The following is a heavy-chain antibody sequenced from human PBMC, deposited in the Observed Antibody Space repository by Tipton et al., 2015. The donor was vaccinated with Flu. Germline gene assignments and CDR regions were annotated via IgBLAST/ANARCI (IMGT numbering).Heavy chain of an antibody. V-gene: IGHV3-30*02. CDR3: AKETYYYDSSAPYGMDV. CDR1: GFTFSSYG. J-gene: IGHJ6*02. Sequence: SLRLFCAASGFTFSSYGMHWVRQAPGKGLEWVAFIRYEGSNKYYADSVKGRFTISRDNSKNTLYLQMNSLRAEDTAVYYCAKETYYYDSSAPYGMDVWGQGTTVTVSS. D-gene: IGHD3-22*01. CDR2: IRYEGSNK.